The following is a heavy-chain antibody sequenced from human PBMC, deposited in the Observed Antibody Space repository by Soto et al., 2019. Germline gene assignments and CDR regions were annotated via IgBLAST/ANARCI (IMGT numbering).Heavy chain of an antibody. CDR2: IYYTERT. CDR3: ARARFQLLHPYYYGMDV. V-gene: IGHV4-59*01. CDR1: GGSISSYY. D-gene: IGHD2-15*01. J-gene: IGHJ6*02. Sequence: QVQLQQSGPGPVKPSETLSLTCTVSGGSISSYYWSWIWQPPGKGLDWIGYIYYTERTNYNPSRRSRVTISVDTSKNQFSLKLRSVTAADTGVYFCARARFQLLHPYYYGMDVWGQGPAFTVSS.